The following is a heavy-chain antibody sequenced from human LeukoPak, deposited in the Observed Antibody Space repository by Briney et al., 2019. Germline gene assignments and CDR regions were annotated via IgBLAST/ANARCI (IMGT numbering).Heavy chain of an antibody. CDR1: GGSISSYY. V-gene: IGHV4-59*12. CDR3: ASLYYFDSSGYYYGKADI. J-gene: IGHJ3*02. Sequence: SETLSLTCTVSGGSISSYYWSWIRQPPGKGLEWIGYIYYSGSTNYNPSLKSRVTISVDTSKNQFSLKLSSVTAADTAVYYCASLYYFDSSGYYYGKADIWAKGQWSPSLQ. CDR2: IYYSGST. D-gene: IGHD3-22*01.